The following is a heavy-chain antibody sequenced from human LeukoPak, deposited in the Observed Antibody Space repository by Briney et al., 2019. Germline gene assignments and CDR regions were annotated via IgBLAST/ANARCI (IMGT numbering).Heavy chain of an antibody. CDR3: ARVYGESLRGYYYYYYMDV. V-gene: IGHV4-31*03. J-gene: IGHJ6*03. Sequence: SETLSLTCTVSGGSISSGGYYWSWIRQHPGKGLEWIGYIYYSGSTYYNPSLKSRVTISVDTSKNQFSLKLSSVTAADTAVYYCARVYGESLRGYYYYYYMDVWGKGTTVTVSS. CDR2: IYYSGST. CDR1: GGSISSGGYY. D-gene: IGHD3-10*01.